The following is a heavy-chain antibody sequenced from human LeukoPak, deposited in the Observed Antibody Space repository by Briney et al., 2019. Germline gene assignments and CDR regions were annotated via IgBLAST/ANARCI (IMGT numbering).Heavy chain of an antibody. V-gene: IGHV3-33*01. CDR2: IWYDGSNK. Sequence: PGGSLRLSCAASGFTFSSYGMYWVRQAPGKGLEWVTNIWYDGSNKRYADSVKGRFTISRDNSKNTLYLQMNSLRAEDTAVYYCARGLFNYDNSGLNYWGQGTRVTVSS. CDR1: GFTFSSYG. CDR3: ARGLFNYDNSGLNY. J-gene: IGHJ4*02. D-gene: IGHD3-22*01.